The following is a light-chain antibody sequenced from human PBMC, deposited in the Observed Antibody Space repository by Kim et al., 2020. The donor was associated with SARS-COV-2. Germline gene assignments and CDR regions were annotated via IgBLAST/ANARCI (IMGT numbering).Light chain of an antibody. CDR3: QQYNNWPPLT. J-gene: IGKJ4*01. CDR2: DAS. V-gene: IGKV3-15*01. CDR1: RSN. Sequence: RSNLAWYQEKPGQAPRILIYDASTRATGVPARFSGSGSGTEFTLTISSLQSEDFAVYYCQQYNNWPPLTFGGGTKVDIK.